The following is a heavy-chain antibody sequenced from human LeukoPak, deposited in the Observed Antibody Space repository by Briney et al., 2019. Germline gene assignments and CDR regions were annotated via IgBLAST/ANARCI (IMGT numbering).Heavy chain of an antibody. Sequence: QPGGSLRLSCAASGFTFSSYGMSWVRQAPGKGLEWVSAISGSGGSTYYADSVKGRFTISRDNSKNTLYLEMNSLRDEDTAVYYCAKARKMTNWPFYFDNWGQGTLVIVSS. CDR2: ISGSGGST. CDR3: AKARKMTNWPFYFDN. D-gene: IGHD7-27*01. J-gene: IGHJ4*02. CDR1: GFTFSSYG. V-gene: IGHV3-23*01.